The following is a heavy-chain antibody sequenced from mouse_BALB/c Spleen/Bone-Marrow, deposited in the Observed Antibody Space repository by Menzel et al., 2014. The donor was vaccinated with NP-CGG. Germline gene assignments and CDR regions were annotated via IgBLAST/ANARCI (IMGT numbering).Heavy chain of an antibody. Sequence: EVKVEESGGGLVKPGGSLKLSCAASGFTFSDYYMYWVRQTPEKRLEWVATISDGGSYTYYPDSVKGRFTISRDNAKNNPYLQMSSLKSEDTAMYYCAREDDDGSWFAYWGQGTLVTVSA. D-gene: IGHD2-12*01. V-gene: IGHV5-4*02. CDR1: GFTFSDYY. CDR3: AREDDDGSWFAY. J-gene: IGHJ3*01. CDR2: ISDGGSYT.